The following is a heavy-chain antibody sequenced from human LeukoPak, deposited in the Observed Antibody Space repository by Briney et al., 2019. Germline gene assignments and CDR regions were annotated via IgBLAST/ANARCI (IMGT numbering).Heavy chain of an antibody. Sequence: GASVKVSCKASGYTFTSYGISWVRQAPGQGLEWMGWISAYNGNTNYAQKLQGRVTMTTDTSTSTAYMELRSLRSDDTAVYYCARDLDNYYDSSGYYYEIPLGYWGQGTLVTVSS. J-gene: IGHJ4*02. CDR3: ARDLDNYYDSSGYYYEIPLGY. V-gene: IGHV1-18*01. D-gene: IGHD3-22*01. CDR2: ISAYNGNT. CDR1: GYTFTSYG.